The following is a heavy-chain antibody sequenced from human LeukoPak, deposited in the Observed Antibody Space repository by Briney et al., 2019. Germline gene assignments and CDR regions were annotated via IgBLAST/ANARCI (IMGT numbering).Heavy chain of an antibody. V-gene: IGHV3-21*01. CDR1: GFTFSDFG. CDR2: ITSSGSFI. Sequence: PGGSLRLSCAASGFTFSDFGMNWVRQTPGKGLEWVSSITSSGSFINYADSVKGRFTISRDNAKNSLYLQMNSLRAEDTAVYYCVRGLGYCSSTRCSPGYYTDVWGKGTTVTVSS. D-gene: IGHD2-2*01. CDR3: VRGLGYCSSTRCSPGYYTDV. J-gene: IGHJ6*03.